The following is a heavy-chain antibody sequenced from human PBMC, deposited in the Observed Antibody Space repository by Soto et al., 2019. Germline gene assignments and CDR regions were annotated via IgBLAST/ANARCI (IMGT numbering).Heavy chain of an antibody. CDR1: GYTFTGYY. D-gene: IGHD2-2*01. CDR3: VFGDCTSSSCSYYFYGLDV. V-gene: IGHV1-69*13. Sequence: GASVKVSCKASGYTFTGYYMHWVRQAPGQGLEWMGGILPIFGSPSHAQKFRDRVTITADESTSTAYLELTSLTSEDTAIYYCVFGDCTSSSCSYYFYGLDVWGQGTTVTVSS. J-gene: IGHJ6*02. CDR2: ILPIFGSP.